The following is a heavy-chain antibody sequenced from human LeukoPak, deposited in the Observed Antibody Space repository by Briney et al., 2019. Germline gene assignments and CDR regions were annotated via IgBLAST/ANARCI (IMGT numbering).Heavy chain of an antibody. D-gene: IGHD2-21*01. CDR2: ISSNGSTI. V-gene: IGHV3-48*01. CDR3: ARGPKASFDY. Sequence: GGSLRLSCAASALTFSDYSMNWVRQAPGKGLEWISYISSNGSTIYYAASVKGRFTISRDSAKNSLYLQMNGLRAEDTAIYYCARGPKASFDYWGQGTLVTVSS. CDR1: ALTFSDYS. J-gene: IGHJ4*02.